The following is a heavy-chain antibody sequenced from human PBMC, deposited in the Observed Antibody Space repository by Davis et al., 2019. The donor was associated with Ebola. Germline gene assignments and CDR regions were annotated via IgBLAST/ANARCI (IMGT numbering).Heavy chain of an antibody. CDR2: IIDSGNA. CDR1: GGSISSSNW. D-gene: IGHD3-10*01. Sequence: MPSETLSLTCAVSGGSISSSNWWSWIRQSPGKGLEWIGEIIDSGNANYNPSLKSRVTISVDTSKNQFSLKLSSVTAADTAVYYCARDRSLDYWGQGTLVTVSS. CDR3: ARDRSLDY. J-gene: IGHJ4*02. V-gene: IGHV4-4*02.